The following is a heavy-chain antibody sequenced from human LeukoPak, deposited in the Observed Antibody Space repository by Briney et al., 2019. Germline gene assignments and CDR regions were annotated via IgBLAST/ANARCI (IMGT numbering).Heavy chain of an antibody. CDR2: INHSGST. Sequence: PSETLSLTCAVYGGSFSGYYWSWIRQPPGKGLEWIGEINHSGSTNYNPSLKSRVTISVDTSKNQFSLKLSSVTAADRAVYYCARSSRPLFDYWGQGTLVIVSS. CDR1: GGSFSGYY. V-gene: IGHV4-34*01. CDR3: ARSSRPLFDY. J-gene: IGHJ4*02. D-gene: IGHD6-6*01.